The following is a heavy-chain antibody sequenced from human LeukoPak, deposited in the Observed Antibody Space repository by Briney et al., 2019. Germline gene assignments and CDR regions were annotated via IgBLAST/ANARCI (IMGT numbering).Heavy chain of an antibody. J-gene: IGHJ4*02. D-gene: IGHD6-13*01. CDR3: AREHSSSWDQFDY. Sequence: ASVKVSCKASGYSFVGYGITWVRQAPGQGLEWMGWFNPENGNTNYAQKVQGRGTMTADTSTSTSYMELRSLRSDDTAVYYCAREHSSSWDQFDYWGQGTLVTVSS. CDR2: FNPENGNT. V-gene: IGHV1-18*01. CDR1: GYSFVGYG.